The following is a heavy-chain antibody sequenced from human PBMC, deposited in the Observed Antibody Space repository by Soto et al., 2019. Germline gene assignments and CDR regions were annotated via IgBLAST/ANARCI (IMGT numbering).Heavy chain of an antibody. CDR2: IYYSGSS. CDR3: ARVERWSIYFAL. Sequence: LETRSHACTVCDGCSRRGEHYWSWIRQPPGKGLEWIGNIYYSGSSNYNPSLKSRVTISIDTSKNHFSLKLSSVTAADTAIHYCARVERWSIYFALWGQGTQVTVSS. V-gene: IGHV4-61*08. CDR1: DGCSRRGEHY. J-gene: IGHJ4*02. D-gene: IGHD2-15*01.